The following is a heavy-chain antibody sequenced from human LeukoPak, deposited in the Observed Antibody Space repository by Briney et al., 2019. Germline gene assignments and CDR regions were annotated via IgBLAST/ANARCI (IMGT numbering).Heavy chain of an antibody. V-gene: IGHV3-7*05. Sequence: GGSLRLSCAASGFTFSNSWMTWVRQAPGKGLEWVANIDQDGSDKHCVESLKGRFTISRDNAKNSLLLQMNSLRVEDTAMYYCATEGWWTSEYWGQGTMVAVSS. CDR2: IDQDGSDK. J-gene: IGHJ4*02. CDR3: ATEGWWTSEY. D-gene: IGHD2-15*01. CDR1: GFTFSNSW.